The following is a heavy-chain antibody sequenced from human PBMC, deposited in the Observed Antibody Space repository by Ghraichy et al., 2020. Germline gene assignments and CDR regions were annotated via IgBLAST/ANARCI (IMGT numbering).Heavy chain of an antibody. D-gene: IGHD6-13*01. CDR2: VSYDGSNK. Sequence: GESLNISCAASGVTFTSYSRHCVRQDPPKGLEWVAVVSYDGSNKYYADSVKGRFTISRDNSKNTLYLQMNSQRAEDTAVYYCVNQRTSGYSSRVDYWGQGTPVTVSS. V-gene: IGHV3-30*18. CDR1: GVTFTSYS. J-gene: IGHJ4*02. CDR3: VNQRTSGYSSRVDY.